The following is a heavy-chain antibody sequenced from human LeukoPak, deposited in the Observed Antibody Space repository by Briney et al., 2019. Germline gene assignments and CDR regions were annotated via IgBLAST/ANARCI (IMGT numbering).Heavy chain of an antibody. CDR3: AKVPGIAAAGDYYYYGMDV. V-gene: IGHV3-23*01. D-gene: IGHD6-13*01. Sequence: GGSLRLSCAASGFTFSSYAMSWVRQAPGKGLEWVSAISRSGGSTYYADSVKGRFTISRDNSKNTLYLQMNSLRAEDTAVYYCAKVPGIAAAGDYYYYGMDVWGQGTTVTVSS. CDR1: GFTFSSYA. J-gene: IGHJ6*02. CDR2: ISRSGGST.